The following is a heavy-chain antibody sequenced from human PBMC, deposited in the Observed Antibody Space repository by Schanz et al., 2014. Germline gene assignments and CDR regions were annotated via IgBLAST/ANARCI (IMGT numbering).Heavy chain of an antibody. CDR1: GFSFTTYA. Sequence: EVHLLESGGGLVQPGGSLRLSCASSGFSFTTYAMSWVRQAPGKGLEWVSSISSGGGSTYYADSVKGRFTISRDNSKNTLYLQMNSLRPEDTAVYYCAKSLESCPGGRCSRGYFDYWGQGTLVTVSS. V-gene: IGHV3-23*01. D-gene: IGHD2-8*02. CDR2: ISSGGGST. J-gene: IGHJ4*02. CDR3: AKSLESCPGGRCSRGYFDY.